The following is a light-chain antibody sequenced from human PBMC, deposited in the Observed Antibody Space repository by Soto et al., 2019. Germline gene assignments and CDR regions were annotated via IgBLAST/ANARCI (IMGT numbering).Light chain of an antibody. CDR1: QSVYSN. CDR3: QQYNSWPLT. V-gene: IGKV3-15*01. Sequence: ETVMTQSPATLSVSPGERATLSCRASQSVYSNLAWYQQKPGQAPGLLIYAASTRATGIPARFSGSGSGTEFTLTISSLQSEDFAVYYCQQYNSWPLTFGGGTKVEIK. J-gene: IGKJ4*01. CDR2: AAS.